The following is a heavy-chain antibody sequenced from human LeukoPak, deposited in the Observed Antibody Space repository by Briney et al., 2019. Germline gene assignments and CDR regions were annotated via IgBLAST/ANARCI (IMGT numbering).Heavy chain of an antibody. V-gene: IGHV3-21*01. D-gene: IGHD5-18*01. CDR3: ARWTAMAGGGDYFDY. CDR1: GFTFSSYS. Sequence: GGSLRLSCAASGFTFSSYSMNWVRQAPGKGLEWVSSISRSSIYKYYADSVKGRFTISRDNAKNSLYLQMNSLRAEDTAVYYCARWTAMAGGGDYFDYWGQGTLVTVSS. J-gene: IGHJ4*02. CDR2: ISRSSIYK.